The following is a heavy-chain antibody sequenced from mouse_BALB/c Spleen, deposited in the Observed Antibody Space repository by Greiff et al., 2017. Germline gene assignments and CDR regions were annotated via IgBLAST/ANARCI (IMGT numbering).Heavy chain of an antibody. V-gene: IGHV3-6*02. CDR1: GYSITSGYY. J-gene: IGHJ3*01. D-gene: IGHD1-1*01. Sequence: EVQLQQSGPGLVKPSQSLSLTCSVTGYSITSGYYWNWIRQFPGNKLEWMGYISYDGSNNYNPSLKNRISITRDTSKNQFFLKLNSVTTEDTATYYCAREGSSSSSYWGQGTLVTVSA. CDR3: AREGSSSSSY. CDR2: ISYDGSN.